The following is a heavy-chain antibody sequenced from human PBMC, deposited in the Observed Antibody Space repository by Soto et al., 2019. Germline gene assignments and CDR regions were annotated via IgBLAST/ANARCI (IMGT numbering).Heavy chain of an antibody. CDR2: IQPRDHSI. CDR1: GFTFTSYH. D-gene: IGHD1-1*01. CDR3: ARDYNWAVDY. Sequence: QVQLVQSGAEVKKPGASLKVSCKASGFTFTSYHMHWLRQAPGQGLQWMGIIQPRDHSITCAQKFQGRVSMTWDTSTSTVYMELSSLRSDDTAVYYCARDYNWAVDYWGQGTLVTVSS. V-gene: IGHV1-46*01. J-gene: IGHJ4*02.